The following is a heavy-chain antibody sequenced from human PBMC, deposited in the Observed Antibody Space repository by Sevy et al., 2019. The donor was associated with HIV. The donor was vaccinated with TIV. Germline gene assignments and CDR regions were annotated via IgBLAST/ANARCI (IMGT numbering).Heavy chain of an antibody. CDR2: IIPIFGTA. Sequence: ASVKVSCKASGGTFSSYAISWVRQAPGQGLEWMGGIIPIFGTANYAEKFQGRVTITADESTSTAYMELSSLKSEDTAVYYCARGADCSSTSCYIGYYYYGMDVWGQGTTVTVSS. J-gene: IGHJ6*02. CDR1: GGTFSSYA. V-gene: IGHV1-69*13. D-gene: IGHD2-2*02. CDR3: ARGADCSSTSCYIGYYYYGMDV.